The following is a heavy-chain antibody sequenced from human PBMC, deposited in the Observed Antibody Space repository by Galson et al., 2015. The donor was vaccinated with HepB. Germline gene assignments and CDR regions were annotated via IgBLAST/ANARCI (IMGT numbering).Heavy chain of an antibody. J-gene: IGHJ4*02. CDR1: GYTFTSYA. Sequence: SVKVSCKASGYTFTSYAMHWVRQAPGQRLEWMGWISAGNANTKYSQKFQGRVTITRDTSASTAYMELSSLRSEDTAVYYCARGIAAAGGGRPQLDYWGQGTLVTVSS. D-gene: IGHD6-13*01. CDR3: ARGIAAAGGGRPQLDY. CDR2: ISAGNANT. V-gene: IGHV1-3*01.